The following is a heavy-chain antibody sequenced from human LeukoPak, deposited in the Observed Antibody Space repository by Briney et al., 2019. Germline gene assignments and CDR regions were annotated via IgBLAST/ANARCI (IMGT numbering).Heavy chain of an antibody. D-gene: IGHD6-19*01. CDR2: IDTYNGNT. J-gene: IGHJ4*02. CDR3: ARNSHGYSSGWLQFNFGS. Sequence: GASVKVSCNASGYTFTSYGITWVRQAPGQGLEWMGWIDTYNGNTNYAQKLLGRVTMTTDTSTRTAYMELRSLRSDDTAIYYCARNSHGYSSGWLQFNFGSWGQGTLVTVSS. V-gene: IGHV1-18*01. CDR1: GYTFTSYG.